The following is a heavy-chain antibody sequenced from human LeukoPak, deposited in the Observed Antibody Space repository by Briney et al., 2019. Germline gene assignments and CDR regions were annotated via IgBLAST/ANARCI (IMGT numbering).Heavy chain of an antibody. CDR2: IYYSAST. Sequence: PSETLSLTCTVSGGSISSSSYYWGWIRQPPGKGLEWIGSIYYSASTYYNPSLKSRVTISVDTSKNQFSLKLSSVTAADTAVYYCASDSSGYYRALDAFDIWGQGTMVTVSS. CDR1: GGSISSSSYY. V-gene: IGHV4-39*01. CDR3: ASDSSGYYRALDAFDI. D-gene: IGHD3-22*01. J-gene: IGHJ3*02.